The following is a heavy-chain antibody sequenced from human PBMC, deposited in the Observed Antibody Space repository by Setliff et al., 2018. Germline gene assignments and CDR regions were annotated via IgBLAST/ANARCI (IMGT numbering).Heavy chain of an antibody. J-gene: IGHJ4*02. CDR2: IYYSGST. V-gene: IGHV4-38-2*02. D-gene: IGHD1-20*01. Sequence: SETLSLTCTVSGYSISSGYYWGWIRQPPGKGLEWIGCIYYSGSTYYNPSLKSRVTISLDTSKNQFSLKLTSVTAADTAVYYCASGLNWLSSTEFDYWGQVTLVTVSS. CDR3: ASGLNWLSSTEFDY. CDR1: GYSISSGYY.